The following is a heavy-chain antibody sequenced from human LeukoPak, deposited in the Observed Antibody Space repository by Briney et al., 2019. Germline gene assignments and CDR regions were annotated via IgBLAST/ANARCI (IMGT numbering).Heavy chain of an antibody. J-gene: IGHJ4*02. V-gene: IGHV1-46*01. D-gene: IGHD3-22*01. CDR3: ARDERYYDSSGYHY. CDR2: INPSGGST. CDR1: GGTFTSYA. Sequence: ASVKVSCKASGGTFTSYAISWVGQPPGQGLEWMGIINPSGGSTSYAQKFQGRVTMTRDMSTSTVYMELSSLRSEDTAVYYCARDERYYDSSGYHYWGQGTLVTVSS.